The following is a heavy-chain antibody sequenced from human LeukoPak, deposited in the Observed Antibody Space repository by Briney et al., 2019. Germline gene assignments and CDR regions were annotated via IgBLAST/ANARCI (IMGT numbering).Heavy chain of an antibody. CDR2: INPDGRDT. J-gene: IGHJ1*01. CDR3: TSWGDTTAEYFQR. V-gene: IGHV3-7*01. Sequence: GGSLRLSCAASGFTFSSYSMNWVRQAPGKGLEWVAHINPDGRDTYYVDSVKGRFTIARDNAQNSMYLQINSLRVEDTAVYYCTSWGDTTAEYFQRWGQGTLVTVSS. CDR1: GFTFSSYS. D-gene: IGHD2-21*02.